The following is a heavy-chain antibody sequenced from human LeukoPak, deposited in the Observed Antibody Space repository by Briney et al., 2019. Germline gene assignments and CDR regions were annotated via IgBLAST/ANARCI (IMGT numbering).Heavy chain of an antibody. Sequence: ASVKVSCKASGYTFTSYDINWVRQATGQGLEWMGWMNPNSGNTGYAQKFQERVTITRDMSTSTAYMELSSLRSEDTAVYYCAAEGPPQSLDYWGQGTLVTVSS. V-gene: IGHV1-8*01. CDR2: MNPNSGNT. CDR1: GYTFTSYD. CDR3: AAEGPPQSLDY. J-gene: IGHJ4*02.